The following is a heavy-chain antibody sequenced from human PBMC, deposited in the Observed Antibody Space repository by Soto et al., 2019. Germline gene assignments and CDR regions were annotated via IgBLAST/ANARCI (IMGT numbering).Heavy chain of an antibody. CDR1: GFTFSKYA. V-gene: IGHV3-23*01. CDR2: IGGGGTT. Sequence: DVQLLESGGGLVQPGGSLRLSCAASGFTFSKYAMTWVRQAPGKGLEWVSGIGGGGTTYYADSVKGRFTISRDNSKNTPLLQMNSLRAEDTAIYYCLIYCSSTACRGFDPWGQGSLVTVSS. D-gene: IGHD2-2*01. J-gene: IGHJ5*02. CDR3: LIYCSSTACRGFDP.